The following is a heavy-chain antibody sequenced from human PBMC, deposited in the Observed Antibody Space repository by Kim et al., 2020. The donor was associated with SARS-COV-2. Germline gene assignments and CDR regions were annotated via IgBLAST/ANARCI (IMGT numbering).Heavy chain of an antibody. V-gene: IGHV3-23*03. Sequence: VKGRFTISRDNSKNTLYLQMNSLRAEDTAVYYCAKLISAGGGVIEAPGDYWGQGTLVTVSS. J-gene: IGHJ4*02. D-gene: IGHD3-16*02. CDR3: AKLISAGGGVIEAPGDY.